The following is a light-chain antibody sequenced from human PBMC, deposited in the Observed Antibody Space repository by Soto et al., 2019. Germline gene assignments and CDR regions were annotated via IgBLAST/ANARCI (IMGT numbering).Light chain of an antibody. CDR1: ESLLHRNGNTL. CDR3: MQGLQTART. Sequence: DSVLNQSPLSLTVTPGEPASISCTSSESLLHRNGNTLLDWYLQKPVQYPQLLIYLVCRRASGVPHRFSGGGSVAEGTRQISRGEDEDVGVYYCMQGLQTARTCGQGTKVEIK. CDR2: LVC. V-gene: IGKV2-28*01. J-gene: IGKJ1*01.